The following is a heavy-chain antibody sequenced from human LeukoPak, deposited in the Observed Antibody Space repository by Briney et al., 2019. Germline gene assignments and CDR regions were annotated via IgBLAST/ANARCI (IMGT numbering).Heavy chain of an antibody. CDR1: GYTFTSYG. Sequence: GASVKVSCKASGYTFTSYGISWVRQAPGQGLEWMGWISAYNGNTNYAQKLQGRVTMTTDTSTSTAYMELRSLRSDDTAVYYCAKDRQYGSSWGGFDYWGQGTLVTVSS. CDR2: ISAYNGNT. J-gene: IGHJ4*02. V-gene: IGHV1-18*01. D-gene: IGHD6-13*01. CDR3: AKDRQYGSSWGGFDY.